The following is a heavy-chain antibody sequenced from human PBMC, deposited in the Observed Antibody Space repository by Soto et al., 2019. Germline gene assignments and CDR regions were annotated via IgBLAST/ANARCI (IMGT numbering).Heavy chain of an antibody. CDR1: GCSVSSGSYY. Sequence: QVQLQESGPGLVKPSETLSLTCTVSGCSVSSGSYYWSWIRQPPGKGLEWIGYIYYSGSTNYNPSLKSRVTISVDTSKNQFSLKLRSVTAADTAVYYCARRGTSSWLRPIETAVWGQGITVTVSS. D-gene: IGHD6-13*01. CDR2: IYYSGST. J-gene: IGHJ6*02. CDR3: ARRGTSSWLRPIETAV. V-gene: IGHV4-61*01.